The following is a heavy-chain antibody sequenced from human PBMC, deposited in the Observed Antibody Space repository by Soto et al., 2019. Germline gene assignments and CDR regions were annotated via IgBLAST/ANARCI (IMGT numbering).Heavy chain of an antibody. V-gene: IGHV3-15*07. CDR1: GFTFSNAW. Sequence: GGSLRPSCPASGFTFSNAWMNWVRPAPGKGLEWVGRIKSKTDGGTTDYAAPVKGRFTISRDDSKNTLYLQMNSLKTEDTAVYYCTTDDMYSSSWEGLGMDVWGQGTTVTVSS. CDR2: IKSKTDGGTT. J-gene: IGHJ6*02. D-gene: IGHD6-13*01. CDR3: TTDDMYSSSWEGLGMDV.